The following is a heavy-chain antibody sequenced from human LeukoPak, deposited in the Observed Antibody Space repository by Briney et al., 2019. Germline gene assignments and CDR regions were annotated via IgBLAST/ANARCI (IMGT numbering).Heavy chain of an antibody. D-gene: IGHD1-1*01. J-gene: IGHJ6*02. V-gene: IGHV4-34*01. CDR2: INHSGST. Sequence: SETLSLTCAVYGGSFSGYYWSWIRQPPGKGLEWIGEINHSGSTNYNPSLKSRVTISLDTPRNQFSLRLSSVTAADTAVYYCARDTWVQSSGNWYFYGMDVWGQGTTVIVSS. CDR1: GGSFSGYY. CDR3: ARDTWVQSSGNWYFYGMDV.